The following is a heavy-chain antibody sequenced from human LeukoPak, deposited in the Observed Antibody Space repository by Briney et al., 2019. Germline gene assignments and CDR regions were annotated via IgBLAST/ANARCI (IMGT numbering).Heavy chain of an antibody. CDR2: ISASGDST. V-gene: IGHV3-23*01. J-gene: IGHJ4*02. Sequence: PGGSLRLSCAASGFTFSSYAMSWVRQAPGKGLQWVSLISASGDSTYYADSVRGRFTISRDNSKKTLYLQTNSLRAEDTAVYYCAKTSGFYDYWGQGTLVTVSS. CDR3: AKTSGFYDY. CDR1: GFTFSSYA. D-gene: IGHD3-22*01.